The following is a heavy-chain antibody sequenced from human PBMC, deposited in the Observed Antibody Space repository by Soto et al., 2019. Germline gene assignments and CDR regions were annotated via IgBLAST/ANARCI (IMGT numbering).Heavy chain of an antibody. Sequence: QVQLVQSGAEVKNPGASVKVSCKASGYTFTRYGIGWARQAPVQGLEWMGWINTYNGNTNYAQNVQGRVTLTTDTSTSTAYMELRSLRSNDTAIYYCAMVDVYVTPSPQDVWGQGTTVIVSS. V-gene: IGHV1-18*01. CDR1: GYTFTRYG. J-gene: IGHJ6*02. D-gene: IGHD3-16*01. CDR3: AMVDVYVTPSPQDV. CDR2: INTYNGNT.